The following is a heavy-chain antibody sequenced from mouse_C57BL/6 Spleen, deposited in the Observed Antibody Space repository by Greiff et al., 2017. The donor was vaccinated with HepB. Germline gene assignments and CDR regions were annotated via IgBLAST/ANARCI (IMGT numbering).Heavy chain of an antibody. CDR1: GLSLTSYG. J-gene: IGHJ1*03. CDR3: ARDYDGYYNWYFDV. D-gene: IGHD2-3*01. V-gene: IGHV2-2*01. CDR2: IWSGGST. Sequence: VQLQQSGPGLVQPSQSLSITCTVSGLSLTSYGVHWVRQSPGKGLEWLGVIWSGGSTDYNAAFISRLSISKDNSKSQVFFKMNSLQADDTAIYYCARDYDGYYNWYFDVWGTGTTVTVSS.